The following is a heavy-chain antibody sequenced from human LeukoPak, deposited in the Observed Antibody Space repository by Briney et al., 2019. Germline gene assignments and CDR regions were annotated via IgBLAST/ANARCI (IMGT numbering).Heavy chain of an antibody. J-gene: IGHJ4*02. D-gene: IGHD6-13*01. Sequence: GEPLKISCKGSGYSFTTYWIGWVRQMPGKGLEWMGMIYPGDSDTRYSPSFQGQVTISADKSISTAYLQWSSLKASDSALYYCATATQTADLSSPFDYWGQGTLVTVSS. V-gene: IGHV5-51*01. CDR2: IYPGDSDT. CDR3: ATATQTADLSSPFDY. CDR1: GYSFTTYW.